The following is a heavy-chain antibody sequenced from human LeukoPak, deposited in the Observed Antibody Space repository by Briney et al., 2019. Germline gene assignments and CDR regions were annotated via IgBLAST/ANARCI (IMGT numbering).Heavy chain of an antibody. D-gene: IGHD3-10*02. V-gene: IGHV3-30*04. CDR2: ISYNGEKT. Sequence: GGSLRLSCAASGFTFNSFSMHWVRQAPGKGLEWMAVISYNGEKTYYADSLKDRFTISRDNAKNSLYLQMNSLRAEDTAVYYCAELGITMIGGVWGKGTTVTISS. J-gene: IGHJ6*04. CDR3: AELGITMIGGV. CDR1: GFTFNSFS.